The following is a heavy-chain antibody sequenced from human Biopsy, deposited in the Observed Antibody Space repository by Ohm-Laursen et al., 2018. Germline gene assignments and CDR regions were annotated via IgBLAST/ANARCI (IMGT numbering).Heavy chain of an antibody. Sequence: ASVKVSCKASGGTFSSSAITWVRQAPGQGLEWMGGIIGIFRTAHYAQKFQGRVTITADEFMSTAYMELRSLRSDDTAVYYCARDYYPYVDYLKDVPLCDSWGQGTLVTVSS. CDR3: ARDYYPYVDYLKDVPLCDS. V-gene: IGHV1-69*13. CDR1: GGTFSSSA. CDR2: IIGIFRTA. D-gene: IGHD4-17*01. J-gene: IGHJ4*02.